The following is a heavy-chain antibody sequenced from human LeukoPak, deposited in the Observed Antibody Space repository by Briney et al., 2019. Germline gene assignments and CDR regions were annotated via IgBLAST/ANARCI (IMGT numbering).Heavy chain of an antibody. J-gene: IGHJ3*01. CDR2: IHSPGDT. Sequence: GGSLRHSCAVSGFIFSSYDMHWVRQATGKGLEWVSAIHSPGDTHYGGSVKGRVTISRDNAENSVYLQLNSLRAGDTAVYYYVRGQCRSSGCSTRVSGLDVWGQGTVVTVFS. CDR3: VRGQCRSSGCSTRVSGLDV. V-gene: IGHV3-13*01. CDR1: GFIFSSYD. D-gene: IGHD2-2*01.